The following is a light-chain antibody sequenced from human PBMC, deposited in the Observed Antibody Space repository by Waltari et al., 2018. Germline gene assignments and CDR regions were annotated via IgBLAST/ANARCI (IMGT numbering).Light chain of an antibody. CDR1: QSVSTS. V-gene: IGKV3-11*01. Sequence: EIVFTQSPVTLSLSPVDRASLSCSASQSVSTSLSWYQHRPGQAPRLLIYDTSTRATGIPARFSGSGSGTDFTLTISRLEPEDFAVYYRQRRSNSPPWTFGQGTTVEVK. CDR3: QRRSNSPPWT. J-gene: IGKJ1*01. CDR2: DTS.